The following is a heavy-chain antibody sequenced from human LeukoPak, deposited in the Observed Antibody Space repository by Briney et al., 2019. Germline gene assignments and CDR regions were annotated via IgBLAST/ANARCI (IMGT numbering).Heavy chain of an antibody. CDR3: ARYSSSWSPNWFDP. Sequence: ETXSLTCTVSGGSISSYYWSWLRQPPGKGVEGIGYIYSSGSNNYNPSLKSRVTISVDTSKIQFSLKLSSVTAADTAVYYCARYSSSWSPNWFDPWGQGTLVTVSS. CDR2: IYSSGSN. D-gene: IGHD6-13*01. J-gene: IGHJ5*02. V-gene: IGHV4-59*01. CDR1: GGSISSYY.